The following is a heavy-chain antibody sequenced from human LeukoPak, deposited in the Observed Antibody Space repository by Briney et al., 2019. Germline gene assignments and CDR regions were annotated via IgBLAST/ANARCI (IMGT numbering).Heavy chain of an antibody. CDR3: ARDPTAYYYGSGRNYFDY. D-gene: IGHD3-10*01. J-gene: IGHJ4*02. CDR1: GYTFTSYG. CDR2: ISAYNGNT. V-gene: IGHV1-18*01. Sequence: ASVKVSCKASGYTFTSYGISWVRQAPGQGLEWMGWISAYNGNTNYAQKLQGRVTMTTDTSTSTAYMELRSLRSDDTAVYYCARDPTAYYYGSGRNYFDYWGQGTLVTVSS.